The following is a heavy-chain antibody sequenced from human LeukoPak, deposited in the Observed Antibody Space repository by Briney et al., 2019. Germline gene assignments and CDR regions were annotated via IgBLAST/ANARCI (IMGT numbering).Heavy chain of an antibody. V-gene: IGHV3-33*06. CDR3: VKGFNWYFDL. Sequence: GGSLRLSCVASGFSFSDYGVHWVRQAPGKGLEWVAVIWYDGSIKYYADSVKGRFTISRDNSRNTVYLQMNSLRVEDTAVYYCVKGFNWYFDLWGRGTLVTVSS. J-gene: IGHJ2*01. CDR1: GFSFSDYG. CDR2: IWYDGSIK.